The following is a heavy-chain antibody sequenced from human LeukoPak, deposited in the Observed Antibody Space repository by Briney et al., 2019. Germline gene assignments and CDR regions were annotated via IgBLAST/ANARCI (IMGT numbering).Heavy chain of an antibody. CDR1: GFTFSNYW. V-gene: IGHV3-74*01. D-gene: IGHD6-6*01. CDR2: INTDWSTT. J-gene: IGHJ4*02. Sequence: GESLRLSCAASGFTFSNYWMHWARQAPGKGLVWVARINTDWSTTTYADSVKGRFTLSRDNSDNTLYLQMNSLRAEDTAVYYCARLYSSPSAPDYWGQGTLVTVSS. CDR3: ARLYSSPSAPDY.